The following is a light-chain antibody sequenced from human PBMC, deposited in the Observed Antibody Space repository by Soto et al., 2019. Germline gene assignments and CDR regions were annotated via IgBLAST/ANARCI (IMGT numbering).Light chain of an antibody. CDR3: QQSYRSPYT. V-gene: IGKV1-39*01. CDR1: QNINIY. CDR2: GAS. Sequence: IQLTQSPSSLSASVGDRVTVTCRASQNINIYLNWYQQKPGKAPTLLIYGASSLQSGVPSRFSGGGSRTDFTLTISSLQAEDFATYYCQQSYRSPYTFGPGTRLEI. J-gene: IGKJ2*01.